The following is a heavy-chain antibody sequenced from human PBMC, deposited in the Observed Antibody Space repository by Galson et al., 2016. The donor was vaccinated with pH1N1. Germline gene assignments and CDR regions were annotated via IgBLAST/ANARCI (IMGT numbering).Heavy chain of an antibody. CDR2: INQTGSVQ. V-gene: IGHV3-7*03. CDR3: ARAIFAAAAV. CDR1: GFTFSNYW. Sequence: SLRLSCAASGFTFSNYWVSWVRQAPGKGLEWVANINQTGSVQYYVASVKGRFTISRDNAKNSLYLQMSSLTAEDTAVYYCARAIFAAAAVWGQGTLVTVSS. D-gene: IGHD6-13*01. J-gene: IGHJ4*02.